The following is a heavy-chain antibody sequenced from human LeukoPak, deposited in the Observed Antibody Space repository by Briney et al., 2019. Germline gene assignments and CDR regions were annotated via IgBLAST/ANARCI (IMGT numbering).Heavy chain of an antibody. J-gene: IGHJ3*02. CDR2: IHHTGNA. Sequence: SETLSLTCTVSGGSISSSSYYWTWIRQPPGKGLEWIGYIHHTGNANSNPSLKSRLSMSVDTSKNQFSLKLNSVTAADTAVYYCASDWDDVFDIWGHGTMVIVSS. D-gene: IGHD1-26*01. CDR3: ASDWDDVFDI. CDR1: GGSISSSSYY. V-gene: IGHV4-61*01.